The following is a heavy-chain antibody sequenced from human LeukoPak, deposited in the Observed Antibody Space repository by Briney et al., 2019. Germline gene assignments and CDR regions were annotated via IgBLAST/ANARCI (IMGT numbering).Heavy chain of an antibody. Sequence: SETLSLTCAVYGGSFSGYYWSWIRQPPGKGLEWIGEINHSGSTNYNPSLKSRVTLSVDTSNNLFSPRLNSVTAADTALYYCARHRYHWPTYWYFDLWGRGTLVTVSS. J-gene: IGHJ2*01. D-gene: IGHD1-1*01. CDR2: INHSGST. CDR3: ARHRYHWPTYWYFDL. CDR1: GGSFSGYY. V-gene: IGHV4-34*01.